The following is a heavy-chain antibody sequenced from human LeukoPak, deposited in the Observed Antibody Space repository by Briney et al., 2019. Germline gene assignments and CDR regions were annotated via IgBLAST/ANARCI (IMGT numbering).Heavy chain of an antibody. CDR3: ARCLGTSCNNFDY. D-gene: IGHD2-2*02. Sequence: ASVKVSCKASGYTFTNYGFTWVRQAPGQGLEWMGWFSAYNGNTDYAQIFQGRVSMTRDISTSTAYMELRSLRSGDTAVYYCARCLGTSCNNFDYWGQGTLVTVSS. CDR2: FSAYNGNT. J-gene: IGHJ4*02. CDR1: GYTFTNYG. V-gene: IGHV1-18*01.